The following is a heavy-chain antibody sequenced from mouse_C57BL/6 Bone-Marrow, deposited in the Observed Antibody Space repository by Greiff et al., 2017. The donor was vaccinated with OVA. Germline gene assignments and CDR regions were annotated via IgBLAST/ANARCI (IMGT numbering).Heavy chain of an antibody. V-gene: IGHV1-55*01. CDR3: AREGTTVVEDAMDY. J-gene: IGHJ4*01. CDR1: GYTFTSYW. CDR2: IYPGSGST. D-gene: IGHD1-1*01. Sequence: QVQLQQPGAELVKPGASVKMSCKASGYTFTSYWITWVKQRPGQGLEWIGDIYPGSGSTNYNEKFKSKATLTVDTSSSTAYMQLSSLTSEDSAVYYGAREGTTVVEDAMDYWGQGTSVTVSS.